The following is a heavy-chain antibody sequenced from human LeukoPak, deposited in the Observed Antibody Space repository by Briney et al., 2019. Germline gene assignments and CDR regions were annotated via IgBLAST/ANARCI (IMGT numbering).Heavy chain of an antibody. CDR1: GFTFSSYW. Sequence: GGSLRLSCSASGFTFSSYWMNWVRQAPGKGLEWVANIRQDGSEKYYLDSVKGRFTISRDSAKNSLYLQLNSLRAEDTAVYYCARDLSLDSWGQGTLVTVSS. J-gene: IGHJ4*02. V-gene: IGHV3-7*01. CDR2: IRQDGSEK. CDR3: ARDLSLDS.